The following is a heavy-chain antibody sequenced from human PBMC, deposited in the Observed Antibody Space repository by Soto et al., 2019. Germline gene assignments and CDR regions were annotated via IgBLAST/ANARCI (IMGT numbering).Heavy chain of an antibody. D-gene: IGHD1-26*01. J-gene: IGHJ4*02. V-gene: IGHV3-21*01. CDR3: ARDLPGSYYFDY. Sequence: GGSLRLSCAASGFTFSSYSMNWVRQAPGKGLEWVSSISSSSSYIYYADSVKGRFTISRDNAKNSLYLQMNSLRAEDTAVYYCARDLPGSYYFDYWGQGTLVTVSS. CDR1: GFTFSSYS. CDR2: ISSSSSYI.